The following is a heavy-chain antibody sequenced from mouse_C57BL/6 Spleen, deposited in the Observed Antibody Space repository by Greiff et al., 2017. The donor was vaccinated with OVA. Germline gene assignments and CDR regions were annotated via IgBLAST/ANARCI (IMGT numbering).Heavy chain of an antibody. CDR3: ARSHYYGSSPLDAMDY. CDR2: IDPSDSET. J-gene: IGHJ4*01. CDR1: GYTFTSYW. Sequence: QVQLQQPGAELVRPGSSVKLSCKASGYTFTSYWMHWVKQRPIQGLEWIGNIDPSDSETHSNQKFKDKATLTVDKSSSTAYMQLSSLTSEDSAVYYCARSHYYGSSPLDAMDYWGQGTSVTVSS. D-gene: IGHD1-1*01. V-gene: IGHV1-52*01.